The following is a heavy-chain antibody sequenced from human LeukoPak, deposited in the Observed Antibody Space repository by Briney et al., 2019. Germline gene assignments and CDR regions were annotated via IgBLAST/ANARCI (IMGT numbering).Heavy chain of an antibody. D-gene: IGHD5-12*01. Sequence: PSETLSLTCTVAGGSISSSYWNWIRQRPRKGLEWIGYISYSGMTNYNPSLKSRVSISLDTSKNQFSLKLRSVTAADTAVYYCARGFDSISTYFDYWGQGTLVTVSS. V-gene: IGHV4-59*01. CDR3: ARGFDSISTYFDY. CDR1: GGSISSSY. J-gene: IGHJ4*02. CDR2: ISYSGMT.